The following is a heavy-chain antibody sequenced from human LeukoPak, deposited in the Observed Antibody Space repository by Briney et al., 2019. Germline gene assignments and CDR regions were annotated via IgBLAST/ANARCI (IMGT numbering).Heavy chain of an antibody. CDR1: GYTSTSYG. CDR3: ARDRGLEYYYDSSGYADAFDI. D-gene: IGHD3-22*01. Sequence: ASVKVSCKASGYTSTSYGISWVRQAPGQGLEWMGWISAYNGNTNYAQKLQGRVTMTTDTSTSTAYMELRSLRSDDTAVYYCARDRGLEYYYDSSGYADAFDIWGQGTMVTVSS. CDR2: ISAYNGNT. J-gene: IGHJ3*02. V-gene: IGHV1-18*01.